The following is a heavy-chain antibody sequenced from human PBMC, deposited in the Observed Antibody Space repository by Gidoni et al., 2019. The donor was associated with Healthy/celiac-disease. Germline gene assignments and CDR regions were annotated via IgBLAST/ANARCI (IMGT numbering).Heavy chain of an antibody. CDR2: INPDSGDT. J-gene: IGHJ4*02. CDR3: ARLGATNYIDF. D-gene: IGHD1-26*01. CDR1: GYTFTEYY. V-gene: IGHV1-2*04. Sequence: QVQLVQSGAEVKNPGASVKVSCKASGYTFTEYYIHWMRQAPGQGLEWMGWINPDSGDTNYAQNFQVWVTITRDTSISTAYMELSSLRSDDTAVYYCARLGATNYIDFWGQGTLVTVSS.